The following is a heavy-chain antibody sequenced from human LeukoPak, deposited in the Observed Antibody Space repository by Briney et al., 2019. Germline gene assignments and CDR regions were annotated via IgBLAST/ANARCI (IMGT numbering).Heavy chain of an antibody. CDR2: IDSGGTT. J-gene: IGHJ6*02. Sequence: GGSLRLSCVASGSNVTYNYMTWVRQAPGKGLEWVSLIDSGGTTYYADSLKGRFTISRHSPNNTLFLQMNNLRPGDTAVYCARTSYYYDMDVWGPGTTVTVSS. CDR1: GSNVTYNY. V-gene: IGHV3-53*04. CDR3: ARTSYYYDMDV.